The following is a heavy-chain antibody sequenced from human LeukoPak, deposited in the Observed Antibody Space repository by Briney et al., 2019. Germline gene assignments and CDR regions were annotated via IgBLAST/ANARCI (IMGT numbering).Heavy chain of an antibody. D-gene: IGHD1-1*01. CDR1: GGSISSYY. Sequence: SETLSLTCTVSGGSISSYYWSWIRQPPGKGLEWIGEINHSGSTNYNPSLKSRVTISVDTSKNQFSLKLSSVTAADTAVYYCARRVQPYYFDYWGQGTLVTVSS. CDR3: ARRVQPYYFDY. V-gene: IGHV4-34*01. J-gene: IGHJ4*02. CDR2: INHSGST.